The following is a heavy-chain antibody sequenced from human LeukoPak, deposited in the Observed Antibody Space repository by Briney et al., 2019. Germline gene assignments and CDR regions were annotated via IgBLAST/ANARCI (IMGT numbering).Heavy chain of an antibody. CDR1: GGSISSFY. V-gene: IGHV4-59*01. CDR2: IYNSGST. D-gene: IGHD2-15*01. J-gene: IGHJ4*02. CDR3: ARDVGGGPFFDY. Sequence: PSETLSLTCTVSGGSISSFYWGWIRQPPGKGLEWIGYIYNSGSTDYNPSLKSRVTISADTSKNQFSLKLSSVTAADTAVYYCARDVGGGPFFDYWGQGTLVTVSS.